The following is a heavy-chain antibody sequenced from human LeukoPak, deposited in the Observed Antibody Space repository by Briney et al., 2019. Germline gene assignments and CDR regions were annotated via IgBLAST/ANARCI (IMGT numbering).Heavy chain of an antibody. J-gene: IGHJ4*02. V-gene: IGHV3-48*03. Sequence: GGSLRLSCAASGFTFSTYEMIWVRQAPGKGLEWVSYISSSASNIYYPDSVRGRFTISRDNAKNSLYLQMNGLRAEDTAVYYCVRDSGSYHGADYWGQGTLVTVSS. CDR2: ISSSASNI. CDR1: GFTFSTYE. CDR3: VRDSGSYHGADY. D-gene: IGHD1-26*01.